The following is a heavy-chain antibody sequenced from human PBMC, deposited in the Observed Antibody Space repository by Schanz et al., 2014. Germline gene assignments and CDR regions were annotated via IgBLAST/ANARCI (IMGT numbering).Heavy chain of an antibody. CDR3: ARGLIAAAGGAFDY. CDR1: GFAVDNYY. J-gene: IGHJ4*02. D-gene: IGHD6-13*01. CDR2: ISGSSRTI. V-gene: IGHV3-48*01. Sequence: EVHLLESGGGLVEPGGSLRLSCAASGFAVDNYYMSCVRQAPGRGLEWVSYISGSSRTIYYADSVKGRFTMSRDNSKNTLYLQMNSLRAGDAAVYYCARGLIAAAGGAFDYWGQGTLVAVSS.